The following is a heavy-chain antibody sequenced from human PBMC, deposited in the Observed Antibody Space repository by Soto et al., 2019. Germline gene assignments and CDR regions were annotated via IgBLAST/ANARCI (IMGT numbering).Heavy chain of an antibody. J-gene: IGHJ3*02. Sequence: QVQLVQSGAEVKKPGASVQVSCKASGYTFTTYPMHWVRQAPGQRLEWMGRINAANGNTKYSQKFQGRVPITRDTSASTAYMELSSLRSEDTAVYCCAGDWGKGGAFDIWGQGTMVTVSS. CDR3: AGDWGKGGAFDI. D-gene: IGHD7-27*01. V-gene: IGHV1-3*01. CDR2: INAANGNT. CDR1: GYTFTTYP.